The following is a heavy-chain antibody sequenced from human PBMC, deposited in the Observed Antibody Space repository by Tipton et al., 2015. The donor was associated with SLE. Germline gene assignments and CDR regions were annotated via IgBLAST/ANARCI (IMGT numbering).Heavy chain of an antibody. J-gene: IGHJ4*02. Sequence: TLSLTCTVSGDTIDGNTYFWDWIRQPPGKGLMLIGSISYSGATSYNPPLKSRVTISADTSKNQFSLSLISVTAADTAVYYCARLTPWGYDYWGPGMLVTVSS. CDR1: GDTIDGNTYF. V-gene: IGHV4-39*07. CDR2: ISYSGAT. D-gene: IGHD7-27*01. CDR3: ARLTPWGYDY.